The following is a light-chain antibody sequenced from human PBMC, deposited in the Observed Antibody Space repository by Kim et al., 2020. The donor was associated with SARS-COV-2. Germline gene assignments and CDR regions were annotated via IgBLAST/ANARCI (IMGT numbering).Light chain of an antibody. CDR1: QNIDTY. Sequence: PGERATLSCRASQNIDTYLAWYQQRPGQAPRLLVYDASNRATGVPDRFSGSGSGTDFTLTISSLEPEDFSLYYCQQRNSWPPAVTFGGGTKLEI. CDR3: QQRNSWPPAVT. V-gene: IGKV3-11*01. J-gene: IGKJ4*01. CDR2: DAS.